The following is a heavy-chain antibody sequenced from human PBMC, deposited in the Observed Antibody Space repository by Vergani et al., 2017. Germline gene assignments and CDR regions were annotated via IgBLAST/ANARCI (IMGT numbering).Heavy chain of an antibody. J-gene: IGHJ6*02. Sequence: EVQLVESGGGLVKPGGSLRLSCAASGFTFSSYSMNWVRQAPGKGLEWVSSISSSSSYIYYADSVKGRFTISRDNAKNSLYLQMNSLRAEDTAVYYCARDRKGGGRIVYYGMDVWGQGTTVTVSS. V-gene: IGHV3-21*01. CDR3: ARDRKGGGRIVYYGMDV. CDR1: GFTFSSYS. CDR2: ISSSSSYI. D-gene: IGHD1-14*01.